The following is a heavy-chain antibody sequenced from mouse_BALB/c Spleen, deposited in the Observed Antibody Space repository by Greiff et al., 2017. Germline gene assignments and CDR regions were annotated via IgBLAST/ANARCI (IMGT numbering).Heavy chain of an antibody. V-gene: IGHV5-9-4*01. CDR1: GFTFSSYA. D-gene: IGHD2-13*01. J-gene: IGHJ3*01. CDR3: ARVTLAY. CDR2: ISSGGSYT. Sequence: EVMLVESGGGLVKPGGSLKLSCAASGFTFSSYAMSWVRQSPEKRLEWVAEISSGGSYTYYPYTVTGRFTISRDNAKNTLYLEMSSLRSEDTAMYYCARVTLAYWGQGTLVTVSA.